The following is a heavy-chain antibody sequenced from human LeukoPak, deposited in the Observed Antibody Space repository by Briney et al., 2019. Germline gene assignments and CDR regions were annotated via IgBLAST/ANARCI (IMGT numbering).Heavy chain of an antibody. CDR1: GFTFSSYS. V-gene: IGHV3-48*04. J-gene: IGHJ4*02. CDR3: AKYGFRENHDYILDY. D-gene: IGHD4-11*01. Sequence: GGSLRLSCAASGFTFSSYSMNWVRQAPGEGLEWVSYISSSSSTIYYADSVKGRFTISRDNAKNSLYLQMNSLRAEDTAVYYCAKYGFRENHDYILDYWGQGTLVTVSS. CDR2: ISSSSSTI.